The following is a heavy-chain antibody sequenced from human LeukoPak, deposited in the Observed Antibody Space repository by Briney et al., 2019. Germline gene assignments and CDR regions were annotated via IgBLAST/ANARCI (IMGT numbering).Heavy chain of an antibody. D-gene: IGHD3-22*01. CDR3: ASVDTREILRGSSGYRGFKRSDDAFDI. J-gene: IGHJ3*02. V-gene: IGHV3-48*01. Sequence: ETLSLTCTVSGGSISSSSYYWGWIRQPPGKGLEWVSYISSSSSTIYYADSVKGRFTISRDNAKNSLYLQMNSLRAEDTAVYYCASVDTREILRGSSGYRGFKRSDDAFDIWGQGTMVTVSS. CDR2: ISSSSSTI. CDR1: GGSISSSS.